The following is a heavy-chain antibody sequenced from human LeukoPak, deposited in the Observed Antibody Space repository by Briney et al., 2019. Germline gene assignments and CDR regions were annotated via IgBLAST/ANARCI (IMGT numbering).Heavy chain of an antibody. CDR1: GFTFSDYG. CDR3: AKGGCSSNTCYANS. D-gene: IGHD2-2*01. CDR2: MSYDGSNK. V-gene: IGHV3-30*18. J-gene: IGHJ4*02. Sequence: GVSLRLSCAASGFTFSDYGMYWVRQAPGKGLDWVAFMSYDGSNKYYADSVKGRFTISRDNSKNTLYLQMNSLGVEDTAVYYCAKGGCSSNTCYANSWGQGTLVTVSS.